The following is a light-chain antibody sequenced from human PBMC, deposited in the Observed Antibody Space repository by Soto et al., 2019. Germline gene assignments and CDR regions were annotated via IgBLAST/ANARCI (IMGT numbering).Light chain of an antibody. CDR1: QGLRSS. Sequence: EIVMTQSPATLSVSPGDRVTLSCRASQGLRSSLAWYQQKPGQAPRLLIYRASTRATGIPDRFSGSGSGTDFTLTISRLEPEDFAVYHCQQYGTSPWTFGQGTKVDI. CDR3: QQYGTSPWT. CDR2: RAS. J-gene: IGKJ1*01. V-gene: IGKV3-20*01.